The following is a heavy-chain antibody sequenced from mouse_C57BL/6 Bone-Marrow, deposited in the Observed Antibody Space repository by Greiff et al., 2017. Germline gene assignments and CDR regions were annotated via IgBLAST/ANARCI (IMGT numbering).Heavy chain of an antibody. CDR3: ARHEWGYDYDGGYAMDY. Sequence: VQLQQSGAELVKPGASVKLSCKASGYTFTEYTIHWVKQRSGQGLEWIGWFYPGSGSIKYNEKFKDKATLTADKSSSTVYMELSRLTSEDSAVYFCARHEWGYDYDGGYAMDYWGQGTSVTVSS. V-gene: IGHV1-62-2*01. CDR2: FYPGSGSI. J-gene: IGHJ4*01. D-gene: IGHD2-4*01. CDR1: GYTFTEYT.